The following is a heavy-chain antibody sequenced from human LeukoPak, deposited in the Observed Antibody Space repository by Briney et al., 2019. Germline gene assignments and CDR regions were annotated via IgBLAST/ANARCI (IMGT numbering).Heavy chain of an antibody. CDR3: ARDLYYYGSGSYYDVFDV. CDR2: ISAYKGNT. V-gene: IGHV1-18*01. D-gene: IGHD3-10*01. Sequence: ASVKVSCKASGGTFSSYAISWVRQAPGQGLEWMGWISAYKGNTYYAQKLQGRVTMTTDTSTSTAYMGLRSLRSDDTAIYYCARDLYYYGSGSYYDVFDVWGQGTMVTVSS. J-gene: IGHJ3*01. CDR1: GGTFSSYA.